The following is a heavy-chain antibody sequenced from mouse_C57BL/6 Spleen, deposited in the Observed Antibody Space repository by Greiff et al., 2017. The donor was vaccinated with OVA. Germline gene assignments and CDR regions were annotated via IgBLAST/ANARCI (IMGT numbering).Heavy chain of an antibody. CDR2: IYPGSGNT. CDR3: ARGYSNYDYAMDY. CDR1: GYSFTSYY. J-gene: IGHJ4*01. D-gene: IGHD2-5*01. V-gene: IGHV1-66*01. Sequence: VQLQQSGPELVKPGASVKISCKASGYSFTSYYIHWVKQRPGQGLEWIGWIYPGSGNTKYNEKFKGKATLTADTSSSTAYMQLSSLTSEDSAVYYCARGYSNYDYAMDYWGQGTSVTVSS.